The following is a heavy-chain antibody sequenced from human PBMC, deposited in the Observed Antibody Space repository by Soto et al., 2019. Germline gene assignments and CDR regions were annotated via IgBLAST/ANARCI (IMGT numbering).Heavy chain of an antibody. CDR3: AREYYGSGSYAFWFDP. CDR2: INSDGSST. V-gene: IGHV3-74*01. Sequence: EVQLVESGGGLVQPGGSLRLSCAASGFTFSRYWMHWVRQAPGKGLVWVSRINSDGSSTSYAYSVKGRFTISRDNAKNTLYLQMNSLRAEDTAVYYCAREYYGSGSYAFWFDPWGQGTLVTVSS. D-gene: IGHD3-10*01. CDR1: GFTFSRYW. J-gene: IGHJ5*02.